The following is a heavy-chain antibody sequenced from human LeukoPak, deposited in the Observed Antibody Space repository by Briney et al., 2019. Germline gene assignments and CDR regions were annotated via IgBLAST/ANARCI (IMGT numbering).Heavy chain of an antibody. D-gene: IGHD1-26*01. CDR3: ARGVVGATTGYYFDY. CDR1: GGSISSSSYY. Sequence: SETLSLTCTVSGGSISSSSYYWGWIRQPPGKGLEWIGSIYYSGSTNYNPSLKSRVTMSVDTSKNQFSLKLSSVTAADTAVYYCARGVVGATTGYYFDYWGQGTLVTVSS. V-gene: IGHV4-39*07. J-gene: IGHJ4*02. CDR2: IYYSGST.